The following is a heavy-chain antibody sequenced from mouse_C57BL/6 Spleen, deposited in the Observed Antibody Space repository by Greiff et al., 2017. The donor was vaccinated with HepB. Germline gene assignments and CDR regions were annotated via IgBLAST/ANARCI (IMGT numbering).Heavy chain of an antibody. CDR2: FYPGSGSI. D-gene: IGHD1-1*01. CDR1: GYTFTEYT. V-gene: IGHV1-62-2*01. J-gene: IGHJ2*01. Sequence: QVQLKESGAELVKPGASVKLSCKASGYTFTEYTIHWVKQRTGQGLEWIGWFYPGSGSIKYNEKFKDKATLTADKSSSTVYMELSRLTSEDSAVYFCARHHEPLFITTVVADYWGQGTTLTVSS. CDR3: ARHHEPLFITTVVADY.